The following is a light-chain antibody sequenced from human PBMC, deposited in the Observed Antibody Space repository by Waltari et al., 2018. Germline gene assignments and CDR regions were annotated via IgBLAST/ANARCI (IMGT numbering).Light chain of an antibody. CDR1: PRGSRT. J-gene: IGKJ1*01. CDR2: GAS. CDR3: QHYGRLPAT. Sequence: IVLTHPPGPLSLSQGERATLSCRASPRGSRTLAWYQQKPGQAPTLLIYGASTRATGIPDRFTGSGSGTEFSHTISSLEPEDFAVYYCQHYGRLPATFGQGTKVEIK. V-gene: IGKV3-20*01.